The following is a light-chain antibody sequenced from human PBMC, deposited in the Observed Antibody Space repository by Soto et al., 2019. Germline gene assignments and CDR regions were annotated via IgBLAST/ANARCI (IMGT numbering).Light chain of an antibody. Sequence: EIVLTQSPGTLSLSPGERATLSCRASQSIDNNYLAWYQQKPGQAPRLLIYGASSRATGIPDRFSGSGSGTDFTLTISRLLPEDCVVYYCQQYGSSPTTFGQGTKVEIK. CDR2: GAS. CDR1: QSIDNNY. V-gene: IGKV3-20*01. J-gene: IGKJ1*01. CDR3: QQYGSSPTT.